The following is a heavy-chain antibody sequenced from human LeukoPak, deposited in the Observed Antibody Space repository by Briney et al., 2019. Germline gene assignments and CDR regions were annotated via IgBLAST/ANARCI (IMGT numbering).Heavy chain of an antibody. V-gene: IGHV1-2*02. J-gene: IGHJ5*02. CDR1: GYTFTGYY. CDR2: INPNSGGT. CDR3: ARDRTPNWNPADWFDP. Sequence: ASVKVSCKASGYTFTGYYMHWVRQAPGQGLEWMGWINPNSGGTNYAQKFQGRVTMTRDTSISTAYMELSRLRSDDTAVYYCARDRTPNWNPADWFDPWGQGTLVTVSS. D-gene: IGHD1-1*01.